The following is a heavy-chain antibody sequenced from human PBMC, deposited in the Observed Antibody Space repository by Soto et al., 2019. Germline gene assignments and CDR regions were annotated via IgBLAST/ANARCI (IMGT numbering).Heavy chain of an antibody. D-gene: IGHD1-7*01. J-gene: IGHJ4*02. Sequence: QVQLQQWGAGLLKPSETLSLTCAVYGGSFSGYYWSWIRQPPGKGLEWIGEINHSGSTNYNPSLKSRVTISVDTSKNQFSLKLSSVTAADTAVYYCARGKAELRSDCDGLYYFDYWGQGTLVTVSS. CDR2: INHSGST. V-gene: IGHV4-34*01. CDR1: GGSFSGYY. CDR3: ARGKAELRSDCDGLYYFDY.